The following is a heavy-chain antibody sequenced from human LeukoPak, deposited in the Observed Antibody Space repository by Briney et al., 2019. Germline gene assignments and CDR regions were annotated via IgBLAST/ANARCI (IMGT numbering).Heavy chain of an antibody. Sequence: GGSLRLSCAASGFTVSSKYMSWVRQAPGKGLEWVSVIYSGGSTYYADSVKGRFTISRDNSKDTLYLQMNGLRAEDTAVYFCAKQSAGSAAWYSLHYDFWGQGTLVTVSS. V-gene: IGHV3-53*01. CDR3: AKQSAGSAAWYSLHYDF. D-gene: IGHD6-13*01. CDR1: GFTVSSKY. CDR2: IYSGGST. J-gene: IGHJ4*02.